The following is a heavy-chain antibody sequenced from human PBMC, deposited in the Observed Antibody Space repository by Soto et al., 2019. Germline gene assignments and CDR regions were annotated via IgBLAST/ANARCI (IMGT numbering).Heavy chain of an antibody. CDR3: AKDYYGSGSPYFDY. D-gene: IGHD3-10*01. CDR1: GFTFSSYG. CDR2: ISYDGSKK. Sequence: GGSLRLSCAASGFTFSSYGMHWVRQAPGKGLEWVAVISYDGSKKYNADSVKGRFTISRDNSKNTLYLQMNSLRAEDTAVYYCAKDYYGSGSPYFDYWGQGTLVTVSS. J-gene: IGHJ4*02. V-gene: IGHV3-30*18.